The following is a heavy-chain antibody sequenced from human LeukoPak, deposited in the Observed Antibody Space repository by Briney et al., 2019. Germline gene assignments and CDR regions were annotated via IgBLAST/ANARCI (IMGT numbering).Heavy chain of an antibody. Sequence: SETLSLTCTVSGGSISSYYWSWIWQPPGKGLEWIGYIYYSGSTNYNPSLKSRVTISVDTSKNQFSLKLSSVTAADTAVYYCARGLYSSSSGLFDYWGQGTLVTVSS. CDR1: GGSISSYY. V-gene: IGHV4-59*01. J-gene: IGHJ4*02. CDR2: IYYSGST. D-gene: IGHD6-6*01. CDR3: ARGLYSSSSGLFDY.